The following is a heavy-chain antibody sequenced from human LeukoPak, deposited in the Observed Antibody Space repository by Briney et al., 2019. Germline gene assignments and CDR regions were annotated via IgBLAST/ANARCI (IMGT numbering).Heavy chain of an antibody. Sequence: GGSLRLSCAASGFTFSSYAMSWVRQAPGKGLEWVSAISGSGGSTYYADSVKGRFTISGDNSKNTLYLQMNSLRAEDTAVYYCAKVSGYSSSWYDYWGQGTLVTVSS. CDR1: GFTFSSYA. D-gene: IGHD6-13*01. J-gene: IGHJ4*02. V-gene: IGHV3-23*01. CDR3: AKVSGYSSSWYDY. CDR2: ISGSGGST.